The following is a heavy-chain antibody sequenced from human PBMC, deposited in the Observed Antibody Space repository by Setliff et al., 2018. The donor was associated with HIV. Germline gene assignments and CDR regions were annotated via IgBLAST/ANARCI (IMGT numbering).Heavy chain of an antibody. D-gene: IGHD3-22*01. CDR2: IKSKTDGGTT. CDR3: VKDGQTYYSDRNNYPAWGYFDN. J-gene: IGHJ4*02. Sequence: ETLSLTCAVYGGSFSGYYWSWVRQAPGKGLEWVGRIKSKTDGGTTDYAAPVKGRFTISRDDSKDTLYLQMNSLKTEDTAVYYCVKDGQTYYSDRNNYPAWGYFDNWGQGALVTVSS. CDR1: GGSFSGYY. V-gene: IGHV3-15*01.